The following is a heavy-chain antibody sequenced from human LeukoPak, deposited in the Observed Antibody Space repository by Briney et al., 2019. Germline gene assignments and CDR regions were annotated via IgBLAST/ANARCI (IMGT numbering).Heavy chain of an antibody. J-gene: IGHJ6*03. CDR1: GGSFSGDY. CDR2: INHSGRT. Sequence: SETLSLTCAVYGGSFSGDYWSWIRQPPGKGLEWIGEINHSGRTNYKPSLKSRVTISVDTSKNQFSLKLNSVTAADTAVYYCARLKCSSTSCFYYYYMDVWGKGTTVTISS. D-gene: IGHD2-2*01. CDR3: ARLKCSSTSCFYYYYMDV. V-gene: IGHV4-34*01.